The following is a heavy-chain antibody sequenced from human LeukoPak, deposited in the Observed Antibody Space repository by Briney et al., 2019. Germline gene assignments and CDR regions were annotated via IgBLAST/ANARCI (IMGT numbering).Heavy chain of an antibody. D-gene: IGHD5-12*01. CDR2: INPNSGGT. CDR3: ARIVATITGDAFDI. J-gene: IGHJ3*02. Sequence: ASVKVSCKASGYTFTGYYMHWVRQAPGQGLEWMGWINPNSGGTNYAQKFQGRVTMTRDTSISTAYMELSRLRSDDTAVYYCARIVATITGDAFDIWGQGTMVTVSS. CDR1: GYTFTGYY. V-gene: IGHV1-2*02.